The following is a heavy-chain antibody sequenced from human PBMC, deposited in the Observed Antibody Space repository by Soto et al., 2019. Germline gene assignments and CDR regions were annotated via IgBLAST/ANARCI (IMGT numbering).Heavy chain of an antibody. V-gene: IGHV4-34*01. Sequence: PSETLSLTCAVYGGSFSGYYWSWIRQPPGKGLEWIGEINHSGSTNYNPSLKSRVTISVDTSKNQFSLKLSSVIAADTAVYYCARKVVVPAARGTFDYWGQGTLVTVSS. CDR3: ARKVVVPAARGTFDY. J-gene: IGHJ4*02. CDR2: INHSGST. CDR1: GGSFSGYY. D-gene: IGHD2-2*01.